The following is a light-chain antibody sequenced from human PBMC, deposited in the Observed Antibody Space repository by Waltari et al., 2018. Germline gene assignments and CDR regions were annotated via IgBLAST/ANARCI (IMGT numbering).Light chain of an antibody. Sequence: QLVLTQSPSASASLGASVRLTCTLDSGHSSNIIAWHQQQPEKGPRYLMKVNSDGSHSKGDDIPDRCSGSGSGAERYLTISRVQSEDEADYYCQTGGHGTWVFGGGTKLTVL. J-gene: IGLJ3*02. CDR2: VNSDGSH. V-gene: IGLV4-69*01. CDR1: SGHSSNI. CDR3: QTGGHGTWV.